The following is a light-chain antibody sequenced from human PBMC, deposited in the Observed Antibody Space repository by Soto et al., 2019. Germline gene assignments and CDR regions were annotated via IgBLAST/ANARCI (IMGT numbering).Light chain of an antibody. V-gene: IGLV2-8*01. CDR2: EVS. Sequence: SVLTQPPSASGPPGRSVTISCTGTSSDVGGYNYVSWYQQHPGKAPKLVIFEVSKRPSGVPDRFSGSKSGNTASLTISGLQAEDEADYYCSSYAGSNNLRVFGTGTKVTVL. J-gene: IGLJ1*01. CDR3: SSYAGSNNLRV. CDR1: SSDVGGYNY.